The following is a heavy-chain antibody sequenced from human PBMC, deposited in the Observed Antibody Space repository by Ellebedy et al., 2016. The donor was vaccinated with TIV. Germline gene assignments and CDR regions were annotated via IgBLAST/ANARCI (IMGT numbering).Heavy chain of an antibody. CDR3: AKDRGLNYYGSGSTYAMDV. Sequence: GGSLRLXXAASGFTFNSYAMSWVRQAPGQGLEWVSIISGGGGSTYYADSVKGRFTISRDNSKNTLYLQMNSLRAEDTAVYYCAKDRGLNYYGSGSTYAMDVWGQGTTVTVSS. CDR2: ISGGGGST. CDR1: GFTFNSYA. D-gene: IGHD3-10*01. J-gene: IGHJ6*02. V-gene: IGHV3-23*01.